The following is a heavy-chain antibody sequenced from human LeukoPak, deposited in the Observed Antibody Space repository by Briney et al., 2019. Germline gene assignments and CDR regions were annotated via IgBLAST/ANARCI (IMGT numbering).Heavy chain of an antibody. Sequence: GGSLRLSCAASGFTFTDYAMHWVRQAPGKGLEWVSDISWDSGSLDYADSVKGRFTISRDNAKNSLYLQMNSLRAEDTALYYCAKDRGATFYYGSGSFDFWGRGTLVTVSS. CDR1: GFTFTDYA. D-gene: IGHD3-10*01. CDR2: ISWDSGSL. V-gene: IGHV3-9*01. J-gene: IGHJ4*02. CDR3: AKDRGATFYYGSGSFDF.